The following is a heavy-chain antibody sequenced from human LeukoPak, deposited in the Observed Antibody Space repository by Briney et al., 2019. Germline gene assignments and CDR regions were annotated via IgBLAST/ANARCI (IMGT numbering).Heavy chain of an antibody. D-gene: IGHD6-13*01. CDR1: GFTFSNYA. J-gene: IGHJ4*02. CDR2: ISGSGGST. Sequence: PGGSLRLSCAAPGFTFSNYAMSWVRQGPGKGLEWVSTISGSGGSTYYADSVKGRFTISRDNSKNTLFLQMNSLRADDTVVYFCAKDQKSIAATGYDYWGQGTLVTVSS. CDR3: AKDQKSIAATGYDY. V-gene: IGHV3-23*01.